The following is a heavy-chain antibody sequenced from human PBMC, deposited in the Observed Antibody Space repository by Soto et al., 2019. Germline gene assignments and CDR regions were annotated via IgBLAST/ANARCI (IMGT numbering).Heavy chain of an antibody. CDR3: ARHKWNGCYFDY. CDR1: GGSISSGGYS. D-gene: IGHD1-20*01. Sequence: PSETLSLTCAVSGGSISSGGYSWSWIRKPPGKGLEWIGYMYHSGSTYYNPSLKSRVTISVDRSKNQFSLKLSSVTAADTAVYYCARHKWNGCYFDYWGQGTLVTVSS. V-gene: IGHV4-30-2*01. J-gene: IGHJ4*02. CDR2: MYHSGST.